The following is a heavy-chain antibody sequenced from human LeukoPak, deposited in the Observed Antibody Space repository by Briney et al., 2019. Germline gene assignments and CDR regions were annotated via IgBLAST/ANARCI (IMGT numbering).Heavy chain of an antibody. Sequence: GGSLRLSCAASGFTFSSYWMHWVRQAPGKGLVWVSRINSDGSSTSYADSVKGRFTISRDNSNDTVYLQMNTLRAEDTALYYCAKTSSHRIRAFFDLWGRGTLVTVSS. D-gene: IGHD2-15*01. CDR3: AKTSSHRIRAFFDL. CDR1: GFTFSSYW. V-gene: IGHV3-74*01. CDR2: INSDGSST. J-gene: IGHJ2*01.